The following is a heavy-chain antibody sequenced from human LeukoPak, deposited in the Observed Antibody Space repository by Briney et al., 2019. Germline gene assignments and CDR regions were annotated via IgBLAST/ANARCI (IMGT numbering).Heavy chain of an antibody. V-gene: IGHV3-23*01. D-gene: IGHD6-19*01. CDR1: GFTFSNSA. CDR3: AKGIYSSGWGYFDY. Sequence: PGGSLRLSCAASGFTFSNSAKSWVRQAPGKGLEWVSTLSGSGITTYYADSVKGRFTISRDNSKNTLYLQMNSLRAEDTAVYYCAKGIYSSGWGYFDYWGHGTLVTVSS. J-gene: IGHJ4*01. CDR2: LSGSGITT.